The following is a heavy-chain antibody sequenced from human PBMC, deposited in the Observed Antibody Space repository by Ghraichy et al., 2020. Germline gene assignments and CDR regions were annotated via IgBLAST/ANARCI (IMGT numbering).Heavy chain of an antibody. Sequence: GESLNISCAASGFTFSSYSMNWVRQAPGKGLEWFSYISSSSSTIYYADSVKGRFTISRDNAKNSLYLQMNSLRAEDTAVYYCARDYYGSGAFDFWGQGTLVTVSS. J-gene: IGHJ4*02. D-gene: IGHD3-10*01. V-gene: IGHV3-48*01. CDR2: ISSSSSTI. CDR3: ARDYYGSGAFDF. CDR1: GFTFSSYS.